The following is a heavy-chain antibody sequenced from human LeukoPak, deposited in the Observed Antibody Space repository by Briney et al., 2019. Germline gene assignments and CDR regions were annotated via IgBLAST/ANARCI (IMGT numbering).Heavy chain of an antibody. CDR3: AKDLYGDYPAGDCAFDI. CDR2: ISSSSSSYI. CDR1: GFTFSSYS. J-gene: IGHJ3*02. D-gene: IGHD4-17*01. Sequence: GGSLRLSCAASGFTFSSYSMNWVRQAPGKGLEWVSSISSSSSSYIYYADSVKGRFTISRDNAKNSLYLQMNSLRAEDMALYYCAKDLYGDYPAGDCAFDIWGQGTMVTVSS. V-gene: IGHV3-21*04.